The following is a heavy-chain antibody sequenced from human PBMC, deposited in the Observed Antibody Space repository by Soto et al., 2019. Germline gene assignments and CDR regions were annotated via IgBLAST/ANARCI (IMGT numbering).Heavy chain of an antibody. CDR2: IKQDGSEK. CDR1: GFTFSSYW. CDR3: AADILTANTFFY. Sequence: GGSLRLSCAASGFTFSSYWMSWVRQAPGKGLEWVANIKQDGSEKYYVDSVKGRFTISRDNAKNSLYLQMNSLRAEDTAVYYWAADILTANTFFYWGQGTLVTVSS. J-gene: IGHJ4*02. D-gene: IGHD3-9*01. V-gene: IGHV3-7*02.